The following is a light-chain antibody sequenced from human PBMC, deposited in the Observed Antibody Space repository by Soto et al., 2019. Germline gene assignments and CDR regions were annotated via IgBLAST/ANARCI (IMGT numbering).Light chain of an antibody. J-gene: IGLJ1*01. CDR1: SGSITSNF. V-gene: IGLV6-57*04. Sequence: NFMLTQPHSVSESPGKTVTISCTRSSGSITSNFVQWYQQRPGSAPTTVIYEVNERPSGVPDRFSASIDSSSNSASLTISGLKTEEEADYYCKTYDSFNVFGTGTTVTVL. CDR2: EVN. CDR3: KTYDSFNV.